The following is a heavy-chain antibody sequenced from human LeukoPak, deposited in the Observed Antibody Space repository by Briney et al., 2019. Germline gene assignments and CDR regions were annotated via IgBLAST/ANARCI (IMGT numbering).Heavy chain of an antibody. CDR2: VYRSGST. Sequence: SETLSLTCVVSGYPVSSGYHWGWIRQPPGEGLEWIGSVYRSGSTYYNPSLKSRVTASVDTSKNQISLKVRSVTAADTAVYYCARENWVFDYWGQGILVTVSS. V-gene: IGHV4-38-2*02. J-gene: IGHJ4*02. CDR1: GYPVSSGYH. CDR3: ARENWVFDY. D-gene: IGHD7-27*01.